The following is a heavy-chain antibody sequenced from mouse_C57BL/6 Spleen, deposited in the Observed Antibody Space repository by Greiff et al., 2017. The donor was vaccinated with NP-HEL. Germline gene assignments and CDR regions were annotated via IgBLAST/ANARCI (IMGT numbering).Heavy chain of an antibody. J-gene: IGHJ4*01. CDR2: IYPRSGNT. CDR1: GYTFTSYG. V-gene: IGHV1-81*01. Sequence: VKLQESGAELARPGASVKLSCKASGYTFTSYGISWVKQRTGQGLEWIGEIYPRSGNTYYNEKFKGKATLTADKSSSTAYMELRSLTSEDSAVYFCARSGDYDLYYYAMDYWGQGTSVTVSS. CDR3: ARSGDYDLYYYAMDY. D-gene: IGHD2-4*01.